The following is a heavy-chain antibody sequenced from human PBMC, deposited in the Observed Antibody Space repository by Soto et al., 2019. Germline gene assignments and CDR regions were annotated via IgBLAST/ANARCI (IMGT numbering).Heavy chain of an antibody. D-gene: IGHD6-25*01. CDR1: GGSISSYA. CDR2: IIPNNGTA. J-gene: IGHJ4*02. V-gene: IGHV1-69*05. Sequence: SSVXVSCKASGGSISSYAGSWGRQAPGQGLEWMGGIIPNNGTANYAQKFQGRVTMTRDTSTSTAYMDLSRLRSDDPAVYYCAMQRRGVVYWGQGTLVTVSS. CDR3: AMQRRGVVY.